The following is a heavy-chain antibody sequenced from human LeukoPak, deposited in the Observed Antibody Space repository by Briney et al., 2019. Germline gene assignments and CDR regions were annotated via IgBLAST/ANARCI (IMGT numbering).Heavy chain of an antibody. CDR3: ARGYYDSSGYSLFDY. CDR1: GYTFTSYG. J-gene: IGHJ4*02. V-gene: IGHV1-18*01. CDR2: ISAYNGNT. D-gene: IGHD3-22*01. Sequence: ASVKVSCKASGYTFTSYGISWVRQAPGQGLEWMGWISAYNGNTNYAQKLQGRVTMTTDTSTSTAHMELRSLRSDDTAVYYCARGYYDSSGYSLFDYWGQGTLVTVSS.